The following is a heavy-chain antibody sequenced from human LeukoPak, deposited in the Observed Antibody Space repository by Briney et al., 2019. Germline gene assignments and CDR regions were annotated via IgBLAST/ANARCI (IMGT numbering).Heavy chain of an antibody. D-gene: IGHD5-24*01. CDR3: TRVWLQYVDY. V-gene: IGHV3-49*04. Sequence: GGSLRLSCTVSGFTFGDYAISWVRQAPGKWQEWVGFIRSKTYDGTTEYAASVEGRFIISRDDSKRIDYLQMNRLKTDDTAVYYCTRVWLQYVDYWGQGILITVSS. J-gene: IGHJ4*02. CDR1: GFTFGDYA. CDR2: IRSKTYDGTT.